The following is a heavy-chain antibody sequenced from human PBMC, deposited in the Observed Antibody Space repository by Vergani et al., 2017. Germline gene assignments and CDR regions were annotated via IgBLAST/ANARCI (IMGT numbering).Heavy chain of an antibody. CDR2: ISGSGGST. J-gene: IGHJ4*02. CDR3: AELYGDDGYSPF. D-gene: IGHD5-18*01. V-gene: IGHV3-23*01. CDR1: GFTFSSYA. Sequence: EVQLLESGGGLVQPGGSLRPSCAASGFTFSSYAMSWVRQAPGKGLEWVSAISGSGGSTYYADSVKGRFIISRDDSKNTLYLQMSSLRVEDTAIYYCAELYGDDGYSPFWGQGTLVTVSS.